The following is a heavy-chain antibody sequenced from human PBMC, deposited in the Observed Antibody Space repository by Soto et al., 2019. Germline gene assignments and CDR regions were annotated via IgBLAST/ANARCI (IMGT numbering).Heavy chain of an antibody. CDR3: TSAYYDFWSGYYMAYYYYYMDV. Sequence: EVQLVESGGGLVQPGGSLRLSCAASGFTFSSYWMSWVRQAPGKGLEWVANIKQDGSEKYYVDSVKGRFTISRDNAKNSLYLQMNSLRAEDTAVYYCTSAYYDFWSGYYMAYYYYYMDVCVKGTTVTVSS. V-gene: IGHV3-7*01. CDR2: IKQDGSEK. D-gene: IGHD3-3*01. CDR1: GFTFSSYW. J-gene: IGHJ6*03.